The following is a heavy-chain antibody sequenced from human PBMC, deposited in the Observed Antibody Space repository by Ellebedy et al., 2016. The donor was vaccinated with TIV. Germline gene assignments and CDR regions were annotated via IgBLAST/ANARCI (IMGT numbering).Heavy chain of an antibody. D-gene: IGHD1-26*01. J-gene: IGHJ4*02. CDR2: ISYDGSNK. Sequence: GESLKISXAASGFTFSSYAMHWVRQAPGKGLEWVAVISYDGSNKYYADSVKGRFTISRDNAKNSLYLQMNSLRAEDTAVYYCAREWVGPDYWGQGTLVTVSS. CDR1: GFTFSSYA. V-gene: IGHV3-30*04. CDR3: AREWVGPDY.